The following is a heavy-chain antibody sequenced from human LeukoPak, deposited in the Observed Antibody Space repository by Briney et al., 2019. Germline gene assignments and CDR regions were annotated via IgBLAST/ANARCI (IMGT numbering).Heavy chain of an antibody. D-gene: IGHD2-2*01. J-gene: IGHJ5*02. CDR2: INPSGGST. CDR1: GYTFTSYY. CDR3: AREYIVVVPAAIRWFDP. V-gene: IGHV1-46*01. Sequence: ASVMVSCKASGYTFTSYYMHWVRQAPGQGLEWMGIINPSGGSTSYAQKFQGRVTMARDTSTSTVYMELSSLRSEDTAVYYCAREYIVVVPAAIRWFDPWGQGTLVTVSS.